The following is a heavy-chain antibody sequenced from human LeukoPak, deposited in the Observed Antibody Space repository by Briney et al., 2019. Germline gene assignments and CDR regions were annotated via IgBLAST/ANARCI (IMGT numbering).Heavy chain of an antibody. CDR1: GFTFDDYA. J-gene: IGHJ4*02. CDR3: AKDNRRHYTSGPNPDSLH. Sequence: GGSLRLSCAASGFTFDDYAMHWVRHAPGKDLEWVSGISWNSGSIDYADSVKGRFTISRDNAKNSLYLQMNSLRVEDTAFYYCAKDNRRHYTSGPNPDSLHWGQGALVTVSS. V-gene: IGHV3-9*01. CDR2: ISWNSGSI. D-gene: IGHD6-19*01.